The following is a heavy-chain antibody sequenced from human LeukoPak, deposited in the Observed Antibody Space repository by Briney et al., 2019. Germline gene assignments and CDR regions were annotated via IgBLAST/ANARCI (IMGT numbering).Heavy chain of an antibody. J-gene: IGHJ5*02. D-gene: IGHD3-3*01. V-gene: IGHV1-18*01. Sequence: ASVKVSCKASGYTFTSYGISWVRQAPGQGLEWMGWISAYNGNTNYAQKLQGRVTITTDESTSTAYMELSSLRSEDTAVYYCARARFLEWLNWFDPWGQGTLVTVSS. CDR1: GYTFTSYG. CDR2: ISAYNGNT. CDR3: ARARFLEWLNWFDP.